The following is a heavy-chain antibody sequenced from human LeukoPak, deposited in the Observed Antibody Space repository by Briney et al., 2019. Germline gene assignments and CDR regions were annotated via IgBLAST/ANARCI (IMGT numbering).Heavy chain of an antibody. CDR2: IYYSGST. CDR3: ARGRYSGSFRLDY. J-gene: IGHJ4*02. V-gene: IGHV4-30-4*08. D-gene: IGHD1-26*01. Sequence: PSETLSLTCTVSGGSISSGDYYWSWIRQPPGKGLEWIGYIYYSGSTYYNPSLKSRVTISVDTSKNQFSLKLSSVTAADTAVYYCARGRYSGSFRLDYWGQGTLVTVSS. CDR1: GGSISSGDYY.